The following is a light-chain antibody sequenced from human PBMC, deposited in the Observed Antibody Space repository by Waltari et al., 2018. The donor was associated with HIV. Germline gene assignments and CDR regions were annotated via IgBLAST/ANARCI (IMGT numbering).Light chain of an antibody. Sequence: QSALTQPRSVSGSPGQSVTISCTGTSSDVGGYTYVSWYQQHPGKAPKLMIYDVSKRPSGVPDRFSGSKSGNPASLTISGLQAEDEADYYCCSYVGSGYVFGTGTKVTVL. CDR2: DVS. CDR1: SSDVGGYTY. CDR3: CSYVGSGYV. J-gene: IGLJ1*01. V-gene: IGLV2-11*01.